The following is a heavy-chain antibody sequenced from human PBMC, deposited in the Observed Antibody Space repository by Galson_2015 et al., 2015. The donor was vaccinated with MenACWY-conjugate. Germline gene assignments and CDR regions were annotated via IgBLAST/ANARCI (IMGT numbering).Heavy chain of an antibody. CDR3: AKDLRITMVRGNY. J-gene: IGHJ4*02. Sequence: FLRLSCAASGFTFSSYAMSWVRQAPGKGLEWVSAISGSGGSTYYADSVKGRFTISRDNSKNTLYLQMNSLRAEDTAVYYCAKDLRITMVRGNYWGQGTLVTVSS. CDR2: ISGSGGST. D-gene: IGHD3-10*01. CDR1: GFTFSSYA. V-gene: IGHV3-23*01.